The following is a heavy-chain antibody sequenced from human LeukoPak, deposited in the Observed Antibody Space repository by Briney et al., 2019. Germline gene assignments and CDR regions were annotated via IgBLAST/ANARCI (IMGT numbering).Heavy chain of an antibody. V-gene: IGHV3-23*01. J-gene: IGHJ6*03. CDR1: GFTFSTLA. Sequence: GGSLRLSCTASGFTFSTLAMSWVRQAPGRGLEWVSSISSRGDDTSYADSVKGRFSISRDNSKNTVYLQMNSLRADDTAVYFCARVPYGDYHYYYMDVWGKGTTVTVSS. CDR3: ARVPYGDYHYYYMDV. CDR2: ISSRGDDT. D-gene: IGHD4/OR15-4a*01.